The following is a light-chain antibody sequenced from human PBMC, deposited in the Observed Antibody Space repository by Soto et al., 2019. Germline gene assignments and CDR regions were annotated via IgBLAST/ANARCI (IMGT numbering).Light chain of an antibody. CDR1: SGHSSYA. CDR2: LNSDGSH. Sequence: QLVLTQSPSASASLGASVKLTCTLSSGHSSYAIAWHQQQPEKGPRYLMKLNSDGSHSKWDGIPDRFSGSRSGAERYLTNASLQSDDEADYYCQTWGSGIRVVVGEGTKVTVL. J-gene: IGLJ2*01. V-gene: IGLV4-69*01. CDR3: QTWGSGIRVV.